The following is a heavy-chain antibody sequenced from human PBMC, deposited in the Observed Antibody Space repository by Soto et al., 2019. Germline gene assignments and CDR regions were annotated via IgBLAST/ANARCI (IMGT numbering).Heavy chain of an antibody. CDR2: INSDGSST. CDR3: GRLGVWSGAYYYMDV. D-gene: IGHD3-3*01. Sequence: QLVESGGGLVQPGGSLRLSCAASGFTFSSSWMDWVRQGPGKGLVWVSRINSDGSSTKDADWVKGRFTISRDNAKNTLFLQMNSARADDTAVYYCGRLGVWSGAYYYMDVWGKGTTVTISS. V-gene: IGHV3-74*03. CDR1: GFTFSSSW. J-gene: IGHJ6*03.